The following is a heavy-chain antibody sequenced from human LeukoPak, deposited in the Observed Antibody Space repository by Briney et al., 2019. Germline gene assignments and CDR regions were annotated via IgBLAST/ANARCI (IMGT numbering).Heavy chain of an antibody. CDR2: IDYSGTT. J-gene: IGHJ5*02. V-gene: IGHV4-34*01. CDR1: GGSFSGYY. Sequence: EPSETLSLTCAVYGGSFSGYYWSWIRQPPGKGLEWIGTIDYSGTTYYKPSLKSRVTISVDTSKNQFSLKLSSVTAADTAVYYCAREVDAAAAYNWFDPWGQGTLVTVSS. D-gene: IGHD2-2*01. CDR3: AREVDAAAAYNWFDP.